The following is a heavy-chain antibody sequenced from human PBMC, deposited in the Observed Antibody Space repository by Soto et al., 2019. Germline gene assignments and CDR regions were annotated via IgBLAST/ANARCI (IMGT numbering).Heavy chain of an antibody. D-gene: IGHD3-22*01. Sequence: SETLSLTCAVSGYSISSGYYWGWIRQPPGKGLEWIGSIYHSGSTYYNPSLKSRVTISVDTSKNQFSLKLSSVTAADTAVYYCARVRDSGGYYYGKDWYFDLWGRGTLVTVSS. CDR3: ARVRDSGGYYYGKDWYFDL. V-gene: IGHV4-38-2*01. CDR2: IYHSGST. CDR1: GYSISSGYY. J-gene: IGHJ2*01.